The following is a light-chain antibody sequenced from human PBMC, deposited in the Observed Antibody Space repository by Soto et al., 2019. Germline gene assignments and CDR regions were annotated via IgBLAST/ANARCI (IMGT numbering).Light chain of an antibody. CDR2: GAS. V-gene: IGKV3-15*01. CDR3: QHYKNWPAFT. CDR1: QTVSSN. Sequence: EIVMTQSPATLSVSPGERATLSCRASQTVSSNLAWYQQKPGQAPRLLIYGASTRATGIPARISGSGSGTEFNLTINSLQSEDFAVYYCQHYKNWPAFTFGPGTKVAIK. J-gene: IGKJ3*01.